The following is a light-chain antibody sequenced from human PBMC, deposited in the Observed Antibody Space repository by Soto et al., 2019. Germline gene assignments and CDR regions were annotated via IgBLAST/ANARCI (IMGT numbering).Light chain of an antibody. J-gene: IGKJ2*01. V-gene: IGKV1-9*01. CDR1: QGISSY. Sequence: DIQLTQSPSFLSASVGDRVTITCRASQGISSYLAWYQQKPGKAPKLLILAASTLQSGVLSRFSGSGSGTQFTLTISSLQPEDCATDYCQQLNSYPQTFGQGTKLEIK. CDR2: AAS. CDR3: QQLNSYPQT.